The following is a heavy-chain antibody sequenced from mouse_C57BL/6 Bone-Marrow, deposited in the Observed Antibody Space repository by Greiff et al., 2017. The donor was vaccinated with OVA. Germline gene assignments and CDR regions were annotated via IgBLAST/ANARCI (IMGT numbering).Heavy chain of an antibody. D-gene: IGHD1-1*01. J-gene: IGHJ3*01. CDR1: GFTFSDYG. CDR3: ARDPFTTVVAPPAWFAY. Sequence: EVKVEESGGGLVKPGGSLKLSCAASGFTFSDYGMHWVRQAPEKGLEWVAYISSGSSTIYYADTVKGRFTISRANAKNTLFLQMTSLRSEDTAMYYCARDPFTTVVAPPAWFAYWGQGTLVTVSA. V-gene: IGHV5-17*01. CDR2: ISSGSSTI.